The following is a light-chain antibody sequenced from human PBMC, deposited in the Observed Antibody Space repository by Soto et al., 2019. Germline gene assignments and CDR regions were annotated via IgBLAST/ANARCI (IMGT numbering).Light chain of an antibody. J-gene: IGKJ1*01. V-gene: IGKV3-15*01. CDR3: HQYYSWPRGT. CDR1: QNIITN. Sequence: EVGMTQSQGTLSVSPGERATLACRASQNIITNLAWYQQKPGQAPRLLIFFASTRVTGIPARFSGSGSGTEFTLTISSLQSEDFAVYYCHQYYSWPRGTFGQGTKVDIK. CDR2: FAS.